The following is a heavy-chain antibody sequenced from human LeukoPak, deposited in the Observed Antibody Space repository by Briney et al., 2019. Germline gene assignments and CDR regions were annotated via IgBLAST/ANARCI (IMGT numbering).Heavy chain of an antibody. CDR3: ARARHSGLDAFDI. CDR1: GFTFSSYA. J-gene: IGHJ3*02. Sequence: PGGSLRLSCAASGFTFSSYAMSWVRQAPGKGLEWVSAISGSGGSTYYADSVKGRFTISRDNSKNTLYLQMNSLRAEDTAVYYCARARHSGLDAFDIWGQGTMVTVSS. V-gene: IGHV3-23*01. CDR2: ISGSGGST. D-gene: IGHD2-15*01.